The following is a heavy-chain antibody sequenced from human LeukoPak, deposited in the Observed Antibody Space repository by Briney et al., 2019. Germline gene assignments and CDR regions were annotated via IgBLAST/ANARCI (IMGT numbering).Heavy chain of an antibody. J-gene: IGHJ6*03. CDR3: ARDTMVRGVINSYYYCYMDV. Sequence: RPGGSLRLSCTVSGFTVSSNSMSWVRQAPGKGLEWVSFIYSGGNTHYSDSVKGRFTISRDNAKNSLYLQMNSLRAEDTAVYYCARDTMVRGVINSYYYCYMDVWGKGTTVTISS. CDR2: IYSGGNT. D-gene: IGHD3-10*01. V-gene: IGHV3-53*01. CDR1: GFTVSSNS.